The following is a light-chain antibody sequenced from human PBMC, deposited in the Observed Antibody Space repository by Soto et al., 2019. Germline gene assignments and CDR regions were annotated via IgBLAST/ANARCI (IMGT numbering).Light chain of an antibody. J-gene: IGKJ4*01. CDR3: QQFSSYPLT. CDR2: DAS. V-gene: IGKV3-20*01. Sequence: EIVLTQSPATLSLSPGERATLSCRASQTVRNNCLAWYQQKPGQAPRLLIYDASSRATGIPDRFSGGGSGTDFTLTISRLEPEDFAVYYCQQFSSYPLTFGGGTKVDIK. CDR1: QTVRNNC.